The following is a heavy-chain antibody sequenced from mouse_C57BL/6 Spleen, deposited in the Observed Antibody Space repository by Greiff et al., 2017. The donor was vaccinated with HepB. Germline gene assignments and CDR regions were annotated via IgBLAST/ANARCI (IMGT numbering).Heavy chain of an antibody. CDR3: ARWDGSYYFDY. V-gene: IGHV1-52*01. CDR2: IDPSDSET. CDR1: GYTFTSYW. Sequence: QVQLKQPGAELVRPGSSVKLSCKASGYTFTSYWMHWVKQRPIQGLEWIGNIDPSDSETHYNQKFKDKATLTVDKSSSTAYMQLSSLTSEDSAVYYCARWDGSYYFDYWGQGTTLTVSS. J-gene: IGHJ2*01. D-gene: IGHD4-1*01.